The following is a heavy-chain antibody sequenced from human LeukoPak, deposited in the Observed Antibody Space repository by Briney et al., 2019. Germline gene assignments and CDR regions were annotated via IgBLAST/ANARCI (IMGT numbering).Heavy chain of an antibody. J-gene: IGHJ3*02. CDR1: GGTFSSYA. V-gene: IGHV1-69*01. CDR3: ARDSPSSRYYGSGSYYGDAFDI. D-gene: IGHD3-10*01. Sequence: SVKVCCKASGGTFSSYAISWVRQAPGQGLEWMGGIIPIFGTANYAQKFQGRVTITADESTSTAYMELSSLRSEDTAVYYCARDSPSSRYYGSGSYYGDAFDIWGQGTMVTVSS. CDR2: IIPIFGTA.